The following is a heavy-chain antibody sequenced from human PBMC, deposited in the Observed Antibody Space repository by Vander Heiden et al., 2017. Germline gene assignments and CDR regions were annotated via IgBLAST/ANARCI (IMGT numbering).Heavy chain of an antibody. D-gene: IGHD6-13*01. Sequence: QVQLVQAGAEVKKPGSSGKISGKAYGYPFTGYYMHWVRQAPGQGLEWMGRVNPNSGGTNYAQKFQGRVTMTRDTSISTAYMELSRLRSDDTAVYYCARGGYSSRGYFDYWGQGTLVTVSS. CDR3: ARGGYSSRGYFDY. CDR2: VNPNSGGT. J-gene: IGHJ4*02. V-gene: IGHV1-2*06. CDR1: GYPFTGYY.